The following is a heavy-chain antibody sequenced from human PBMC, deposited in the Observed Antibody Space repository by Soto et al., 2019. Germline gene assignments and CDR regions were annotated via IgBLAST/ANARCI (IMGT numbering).Heavy chain of an antibody. Sequence: QVQLVQSGAEVKKPGASVKVSCKASGYTFTSYDINWVRQATGQGLEWMGWMNPNSGNTGYAQKFQGRVTMTRNTTISTAYMELSSLRSEDTAVYYCARNRPIDLRCSGGSCPPPHVMDWFDPWGQGTLVTVSS. CDR3: ARNRPIDLRCSGGSCPPPHVMDWFDP. V-gene: IGHV1-8*01. D-gene: IGHD2-15*01. J-gene: IGHJ5*02. CDR2: MNPNSGNT. CDR1: GYTFTSYD.